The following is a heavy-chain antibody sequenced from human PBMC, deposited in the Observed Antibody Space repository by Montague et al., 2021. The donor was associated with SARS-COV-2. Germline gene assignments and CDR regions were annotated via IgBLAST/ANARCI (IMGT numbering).Heavy chain of an antibody. CDR1: GFTFRRYD. CDR2: IGTAGDT. D-gene: IGHD1/OR15-1a*01. V-gene: IGHV3-13*01. Sequence: SLRLSCAASGFTFRRYDMHWVRQTTGKGLEWVPIIGTAGDTYYAASVKGRFTISRENAKNSLYLQMNGLRVGDTAVYYCAGGPTRDSREKGGMDVWGQGTTVIVSS. CDR3: AGGPTRDSREKGGMDV. J-gene: IGHJ6*02.